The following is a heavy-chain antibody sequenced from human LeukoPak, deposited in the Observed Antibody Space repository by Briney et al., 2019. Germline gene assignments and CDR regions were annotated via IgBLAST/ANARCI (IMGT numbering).Heavy chain of an antibody. J-gene: IGHJ3*02. V-gene: IGHV4-30-4*01. CDR3: ARAVVVTARGAFDI. Sequence: SQTLSLTCTVSGGSISSGDYYWSWIRQPPGKGLEWIGYIYYSGSTYYNPSLKSRVTISVDTSKTQFSLKLSSVTAADTAVYYCARAVVVTARGAFDIWGQGTMVTVSS. CDR1: GGSISSGDYY. CDR2: IYYSGST. D-gene: IGHD2-21*02.